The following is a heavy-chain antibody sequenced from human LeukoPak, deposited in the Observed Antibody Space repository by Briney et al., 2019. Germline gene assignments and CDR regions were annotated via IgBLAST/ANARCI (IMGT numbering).Heavy chain of an antibody. J-gene: IGHJ5*02. CDR3: ARDRGHGVDWFDP. CDR2: IYYSGST. D-gene: IGHD3-10*01. CDR1: GGSISSYY. Sequence: SETLSLTCTVSGGSISSYYWSWIRQPPGKGLEWIGYIYYSGSTTYNPSLKSRVTISVDTSKNQFSLKLSSVTAADTAVYYCARDRGHGVDWFDPWGQGTLVTVSS. V-gene: IGHV4-59*01.